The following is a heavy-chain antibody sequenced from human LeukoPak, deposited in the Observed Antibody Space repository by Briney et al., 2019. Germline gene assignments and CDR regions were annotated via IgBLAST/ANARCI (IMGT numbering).Heavy chain of an antibody. D-gene: IGHD4-17*01. Sequence: GGSLRRSCAASGFTFSDYYMSWIRQAPGKGLEWVSYISSSSSYTNYADSVKGRFTISRDNAKNSLYLQMNSLRAEDTAVYYCARGRDYGDPGDYWGQGTLVTVSS. V-gene: IGHV3-11*06. CDR3: ARGRDYGDPGDY. CDR1: GFTFSDYY. J-gene: IGHJ4*02. CDR2: ISSSSSYT.